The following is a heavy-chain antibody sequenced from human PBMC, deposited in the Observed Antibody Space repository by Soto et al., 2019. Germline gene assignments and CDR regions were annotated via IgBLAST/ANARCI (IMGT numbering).Heavy chain of an antibody. J-gene: IGHJ4*02. V-gene: IGHV5-10-1*01. CDR2: IDPSDSYT. D-gene: IGHD6-13*01. CDR1: GYSFTSYW. CDR3: ARHTWPGIAAAGTDY. Sequence: GESLKISCKGSGYSFTSYWISWVRQMPGKGLEWMGRIDPSDSYTNYSPSFQGHVTISADKSISTAYLQWSSLKASDTAMYYCARHTWPGIAAAGTDYWGQGTLVTVSS.